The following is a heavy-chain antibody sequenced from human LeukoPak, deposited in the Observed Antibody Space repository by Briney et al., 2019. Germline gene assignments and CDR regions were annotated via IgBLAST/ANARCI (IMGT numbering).Heavy chain of an antibody. J-gene: IGHJ4*02. CDR1: GFTVSSNY. V-gene: IGHV3-21*06. Sequence: GGSLRLSCAASGFTVSSNYINWVRQAPGKGLEWVSSISSSGSYIYYADLVKGRFTISRDNAENSLYLQMNSLRAEDTAVYYYARGYSFGFKTIDYWGQGTLVTVSS. CDR3: ARGYSFGFKTIDY. D-gene: IGHD5-18*01. CDR2: ISSSGSYI.